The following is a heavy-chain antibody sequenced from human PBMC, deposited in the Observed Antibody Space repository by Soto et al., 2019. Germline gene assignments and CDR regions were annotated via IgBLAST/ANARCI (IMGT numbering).Heavy chain of an antibody. CDR1: GFTFSSYA. J-gene: IGHJ4*02. CDR3: AKDGNTAMVPFDY. D-gene: IGHD5-18*01. Sequence: PGGSVRLSCAASGFTFSSYAMSWVRKAPGKGLEWVSAISGSGGSTYYADSVKGRFTISRGNSKYTLYLQMNSLRAEDTAVYYCAKDGNTAMVPFDYWGQGTLVTVSS. V-gene: IGHV3-23*01. CDR2: ISGSGGST.